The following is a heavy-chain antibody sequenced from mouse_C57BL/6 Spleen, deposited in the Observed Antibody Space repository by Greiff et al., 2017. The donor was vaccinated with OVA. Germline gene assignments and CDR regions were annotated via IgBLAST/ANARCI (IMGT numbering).Heavy chain of an antibody. D-gene: IGHD2-4*01. CDR2: ISSGGSYT. J-gene: IGHJ4*01. V-gene: IGHV5-6*02. CDR1: GFTFSSYG. CDR3: ARQRDYDGYYAMDY. Sequence: DVKLVESGGDLVKPGGSLKLSCAASGFTFSSYGMSWVRQTPDKRLEWVATISSGGSYTYYPASVKGRFTISRDNAKNTLYLQMSSLKSEDTAMYYCARQRDYDGYYAMDYWGQGTSVTVSS.